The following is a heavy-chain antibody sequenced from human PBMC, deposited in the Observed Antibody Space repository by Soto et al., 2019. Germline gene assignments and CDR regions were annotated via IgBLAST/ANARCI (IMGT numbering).Heavy chain of an antibody. V-gene: IGHV3-66*01. J-gene: IGHJ6*02. CDR1: GFTVSTDW. CDR2: IRGGGNT. CDR3: VRENYYYGMDV. Sequence: EVQLVESGGGLVQPGGSLRLSCAASGFTVSTDWMYWVRQAPGKGLEWVSVIRGGGNTFYADSAEGRFTISRDNSKNTVYLQMNSLRAEDTAVYYCVRENYYYGMDVWGQGTTVSVSS.